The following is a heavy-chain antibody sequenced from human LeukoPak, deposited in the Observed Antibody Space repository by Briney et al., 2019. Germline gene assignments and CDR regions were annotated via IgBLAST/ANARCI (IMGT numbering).Heavy chain of an antibody. CDR3: AKDYYGSGSYLFDY. D-gene: IGHD3-10*01. CDR1: GFTFSSYG. J-gene: IGHJ4*02. Sequence: PGGSLRLSCAASGFTFSSYGMHWVRQAPGKGLGWVAFIRYDGSNKYYADSVKGRFTISRDNSKNTLYLQMNSLRAEDTAVYYCAKDYYGSGSYLFDYWGQGTLVTVSS. CDR2: IRYDGSNK. V-gene: IGHV3-30*02.